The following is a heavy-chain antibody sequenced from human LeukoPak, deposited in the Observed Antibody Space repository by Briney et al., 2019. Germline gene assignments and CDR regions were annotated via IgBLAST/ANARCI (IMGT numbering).Heavy chain of an antibody. CDR2: INPNSGGT. J-gene: IGHJ2*01. CDR1: GYTFTGYY. Sequence: ASVKVSCKASGYTFTGYYMHWVRQAPGQGLEWMGRINPNSGGTNYAQKFQGRVTMTRDTSISTAYMELSRLRSDDTAVYYCARASSPYNWYFDLWGRGTLVTASS. V-gene: IGHV1-2*06. D-gene: IGHD4-11*01. CDR3: ARASSPYNWYFDL.